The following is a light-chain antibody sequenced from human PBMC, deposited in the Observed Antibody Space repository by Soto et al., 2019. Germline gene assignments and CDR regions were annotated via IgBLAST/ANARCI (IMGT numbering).Light chain of an antibody. Sequence: SYDLTQPPSVSVAPEKTATITCGGNNIGNKRVHWYRQKPGQAPVLLISYDSDQPSGIPERFSGSNSENTATLTISRVEAGDEADYYCQVWDIMTDNYVFGSGTKVTVL. V-gene: IGLV3-21*04. CDR2: YDS. CDR1: NIGNKR. CDR3: QVWDIMTDNYV. J-gene: IGLJ1*01.